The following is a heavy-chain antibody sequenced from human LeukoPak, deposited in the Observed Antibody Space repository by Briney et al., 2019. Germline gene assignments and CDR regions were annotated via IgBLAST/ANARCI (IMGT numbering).Heavy chain of an antibody. CDR3: ARDANHIVVVPAAINY. D-gene: IGHD2-2*01. V-gene: IGHV3-7*01. J-gene: IGHJ4*02. Sequence: PGGSLRLSCAASGFTFSSYWMSWVRQAPGKGLECVANIKQDGSEKYYVDSVKGRFTISRDNAKNSLYLQMNSLRAEDTAVYYCARDANHIVVVPAAINYWGQGTLVTVSS. CDR2: IKQDGSEK. CDR1: GFTFSSYW.